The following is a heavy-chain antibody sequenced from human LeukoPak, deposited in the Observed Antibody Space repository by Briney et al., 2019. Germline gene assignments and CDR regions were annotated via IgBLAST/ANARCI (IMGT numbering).Heavy chain of an antibody. CDR3: AKGIVGATNPDY. Sequence: GGSLRLSCAVSGFTFSSYWMRWVRQAPGKGLVWVSRIDRDGSRINYADSVKGRFTISRDNGKNTLFLQMNSLRAEDAAVYYCAKGIVGATNPDYWGQGTLVTVSS. D-gene: IGHD1-26*01. V-gene: IGHV3-74*01. J-gene: IGHJ4*02. CDR2: IDRDGSRI. CDR1: GFTFSSYW.